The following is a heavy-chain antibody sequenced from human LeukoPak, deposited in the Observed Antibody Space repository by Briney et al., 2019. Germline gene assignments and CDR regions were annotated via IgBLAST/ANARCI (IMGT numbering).Heavy chain of an antibody. Sequence: SVKASCKASGGTFSSYAISWVRQAPGQGLEWMGRIIPILGIANYAQKFQGRVTITADKSTSTAYMELSSLRSEDTAVYYCARDSFAYYYDSSGYRDDYWGQGTLVTVSS. CDR2: IIPILGIA. J-gene: IGHJ4*02. CDR1: GGTFSSYA. D-gene: IGHD3-22*01. V-gene: IGHV1-69*04. CDR3: ARDSFAYYYDSSGYRDDY.